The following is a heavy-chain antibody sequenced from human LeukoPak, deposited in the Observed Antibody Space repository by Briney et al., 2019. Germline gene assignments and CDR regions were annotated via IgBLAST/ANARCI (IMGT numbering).Heavy chain of an antibody. CDR3: ASHSSSWYGEYFQH. Sequence: GGSLRLSCAASGFTFSSYWMSWVRQAPGKGLEWAANIKQDGSEKYYVDSVKGRFTISRDNAKNSLYLQMNSLRAEDTAVYYCASHSSSWYGEYFQHWGQGTLVTVSS. CDR1: GFTFSSYW. CDR2: IKQDGSEK. V-gene: IGHV3-7*01. J-gene: IGHJ1*01. D-gene: IGHD6-13*01.